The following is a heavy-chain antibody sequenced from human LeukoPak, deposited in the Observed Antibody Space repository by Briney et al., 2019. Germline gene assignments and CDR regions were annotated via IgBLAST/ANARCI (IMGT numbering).Heavy chain of an antibody. Sequence: SETLSLTCTVSGGSISSSSYYWGWIRQPPGKGLEWIGSIYYSGSTYYNPSLKSRVTISVDTSKNQFSLKLSSVTAADTAVYYCARGLHPQMYYYDSSGYLDYWGQGTLVTVSS. J-gene: IGHJ4*02. V-gene: IGHV4-39*07. CDR1: GGSISSSSYY. CDR3: ARGLHPQMYYYDSSGYLDY. D-gene: IGHD3-22*01. CDR2: IYYSGST.